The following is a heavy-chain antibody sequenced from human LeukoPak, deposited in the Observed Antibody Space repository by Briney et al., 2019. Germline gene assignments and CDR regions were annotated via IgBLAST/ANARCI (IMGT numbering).Heavy chain of an antibody. CDR1: GFTFSSYA. CDR3: AREDIAAAGKFDY. J-gene: IGHJ4*02. D-gene: IGHD6-13*01. CDR2: ISSSSSYI. Sequence: PGGSLRLSCAASGFTFSSYAMSWVRQAPGKGLEWVSSISSSSSYIYYADSVKGRFTISRDNAKNSLYLQMNSLRAEDTAVYYCAREDIAAAGKFDYWGQGTLVTVSS. V-gene: IGHV3-21*01.